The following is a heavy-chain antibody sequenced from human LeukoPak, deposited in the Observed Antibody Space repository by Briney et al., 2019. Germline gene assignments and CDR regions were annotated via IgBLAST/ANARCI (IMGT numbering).Heavy chain of an antibody. J-gene: IGHJ6*02. D-gene: IGHD6-19*01. CDR3: ARGVLAVAGTRDYYYYGMDV. CDR2: INHSGST. V-gene: IGHV4-34*01. CDR1: GGSFSGYY. Sequence: TSETLSLTCAVYGGSFSGYYWSWIRQPPGKGLEWIGEINHSGSTNYNPSLKSRVTISVDTSKNQFSLKLSSVTAADTAVYYCARGVLAVAGTRDYYYYGMDVWGQGTTVTVSS.